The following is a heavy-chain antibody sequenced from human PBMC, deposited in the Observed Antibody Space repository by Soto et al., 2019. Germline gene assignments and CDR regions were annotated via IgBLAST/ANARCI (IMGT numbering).Heavy chain of an antibody. CDR1: GGFISRGGYF. Sequence: TLSLPCTVSGGFISRGGYFWSCIRQHPGKGLEWTGYIYYSGSTYYNPSLKSRVTISVDTSKNQFSLKLSSVTAADTAVYYCARDSRNTAGRYFDYWGQGTLVTVSS. J-gene: IGHJ4*02. V-gene: IGHV4-31*03. CDR3: ARDSRNTAGRYFDY. CDR2: IYYSGST. D-gene: IGHD4-17*01.